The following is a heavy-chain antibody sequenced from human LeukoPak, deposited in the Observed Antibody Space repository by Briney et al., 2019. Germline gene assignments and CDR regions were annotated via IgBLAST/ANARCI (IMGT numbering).Heavy chain of an antibody. D-gene: IGHD6-13*01. V-gene: IGHV3-23*01. CDR3: AKGGRITAVLPFDY. CDR2: ISGSGGST. Sequence: PGGSLRLSCAASGFTFSSYVMSWDRQAPGKGLEWVSAISGSGGSTYYADSVKGRFTISRDNSKNTLYLQVSSLRAEDTAVYRCAKGGRITAVLPFDYWGQGTLVTVSS. J-gene: IGHJ4*02. CDR1: GFTFSSYV.